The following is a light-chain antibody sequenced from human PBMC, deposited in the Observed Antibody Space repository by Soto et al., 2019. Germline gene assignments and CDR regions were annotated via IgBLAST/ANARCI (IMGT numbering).Light chain of an antibody. CDR3: CSYAGSDTYV. CDR2: DVN. V-gene: IGLV2-11*01. Sequence: QSALTQPRSVSGSPGQSVTISCTGTTSDVGYYNYVSWYQQHPDKAPKLLIYDVNKRPSGVPDRFSGSKSGNTASLNISGLQAEDEADYSCCSYAGSDTYVFGGGTKVTVL. CDR1: TSDVGYYNY. J-gene: IGLJ2*01.